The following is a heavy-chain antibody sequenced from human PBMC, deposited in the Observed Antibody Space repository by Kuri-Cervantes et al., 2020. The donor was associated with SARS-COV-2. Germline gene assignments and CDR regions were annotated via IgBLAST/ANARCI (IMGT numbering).Heavy chain of an antibody. D-gene: IGHD4-23*01. J-gene: IGHJ6*02. V-gene: IGHV4-39*01. Sequence: SETLSLTCTVSGGSISSSSYYWGWIRQPPGKGLEWIGSIYYSGSTYYNPSLKSRVTISVDTSKNQFSLKLSSVTAADTAVYYCARQVTPYSYYYGMDVWGQGTAVTVSS. CDR1: GGSISSSSYY. CDR2: IYYSGST. CDR3: ARQVTPYSYYYGMDV.